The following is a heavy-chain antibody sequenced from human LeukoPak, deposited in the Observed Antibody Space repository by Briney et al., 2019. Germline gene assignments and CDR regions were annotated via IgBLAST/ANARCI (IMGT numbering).Heavy chain of an antibody. CDR1: GYTFTSYD. J-gene: IGHJ4*02. Sequence: ASVKVSCKASGYTFTSYDINWVRQATGQGLEWMGWMNPNSGNTGYAQKSQGRVTITRNTSISTAYMELSSLRSEDTAVYYCAVDTAMVSSIWGQGTLVTVSS. CDR2: MNPNSGNT. CDR3: AVDTAMVSSI. D-gene: IGHD5-18*01. V-gene: IGHV1-8*03.